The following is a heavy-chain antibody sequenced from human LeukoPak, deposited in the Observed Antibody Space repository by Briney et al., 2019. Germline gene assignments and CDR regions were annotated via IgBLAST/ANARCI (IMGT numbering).Heavy chain of an antibody. V-gene: IGHV4-38-2*02. Sequence: SESLSLTCTVSGYSISSGYYWGWIRQPPGKGLEWIGSIYHSGSTYYNPSLKSRVTISVDTSKNQFSLRLSSVTAADTAVYYCARRVGVALDYWGQGTLVTVSS. CDR3: ARRVGVALDY. CDR2: IYHSGST. D-gene: IGHD2-21*01. CDR1: GYSISSGYY. J-gene: IGHJ4*02.